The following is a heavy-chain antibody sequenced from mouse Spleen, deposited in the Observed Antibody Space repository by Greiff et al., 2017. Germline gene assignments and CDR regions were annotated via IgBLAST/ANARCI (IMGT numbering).Heavy chain of an antibody. V-gene: IGHV1-7*01. J-gene: IGHJ1*03. CDR2: INPSSGYT. D-gene: IGHD4-1*01. CDR1: GYTFTSYW. Sequence: QVHVKQSGAELAKPGASVKLSCKASGYTFTSYWMHWVKQGPGQGLEWIGYINPSSGYTKYNQKFKDKATLTADKSSSTAYMQLSSLTYEDSAVYYCARGAGTYWYFDVWGTGTTVTVSS. CDR3: ARGAGTYWYFDV.